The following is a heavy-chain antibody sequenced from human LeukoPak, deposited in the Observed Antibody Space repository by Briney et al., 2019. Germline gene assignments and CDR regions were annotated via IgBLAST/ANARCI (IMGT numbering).Heavy chain of an antibody. CDR3: AKMERHYGQYYFDY. V-gene: IGHV3-23*01. J-gene: IGHJ4*02. D-gene: IGHD3-16*01. Sequence: TGGSLRLSYAASGFTFSSYAMSWVRQAPGKGLEWVSAISGSGGSTYYADSVKGRFTISRDNSKNTLYLQMNSLRAEDTAVYYCAKMERHYGQYYFDYWGQGTLVTVSS. CDR1: GFTFSSYA. CDR2: ISGSGGST.